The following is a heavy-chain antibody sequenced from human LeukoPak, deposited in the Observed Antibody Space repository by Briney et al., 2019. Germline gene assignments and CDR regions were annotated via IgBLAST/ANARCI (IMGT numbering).Heavy chain of an antibody. D-gene: IGHD2-2*02. V-gene: IGHV3-49*03. CDR1: GFTFGEYG. CDR2: IRSKPYGGTT. J-gene: IGHJ6*03. Sequence: GGSLRLSCTASGFTFGEYGMSWFRQAPGKGLERVSLIRSKPYGGTTKYAASVKGRFIMSRDDSKSIAYLEMNSLKAEDTAVYYCVRDLECSSTSCYNYYYNNLDVWGKGTTVSVSS. CDR3: VRDLECSSTSCYNYYYNNLDV.